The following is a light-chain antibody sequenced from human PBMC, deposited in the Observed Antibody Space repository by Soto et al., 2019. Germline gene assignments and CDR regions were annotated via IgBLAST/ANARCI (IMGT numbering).Light chain of an antibody. Sequence: EIVLTQSPGTLSLSPGERATLSCRASQSVTSTYFSWYQQKPGQAPRLLIYSASSRATGIPDRFSGSGSGTDLTLTISRLEPEDFAVYYCQQYGTFFGQGTKLEIK. CDR1: QSVTSTY. V-gene: IGKV3-20*01. CDR3: QQYGTF. J-gene: IGKJ2*01. CDR2: SAS.